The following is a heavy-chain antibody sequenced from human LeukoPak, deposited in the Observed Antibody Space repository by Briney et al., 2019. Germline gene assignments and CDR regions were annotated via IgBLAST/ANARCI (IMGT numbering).Heavy chain of an antibody. J-gene: IGHJ6*02. CDR2: IYYSGST. Sequence: SETLSLTCTVSGGSISSSSYYWGWIRQPPGKGLEWIGSIYYSGSTYYNPSLKSRVTISVDTSKNQFSLKLSSVTAADTAVYYCARDLVVTTSAGYYYGMDVWGQGTTVTVSS. CDR3: ARDLVVTTSAGYYYGMDV. D-gene: IGHD4-23*01. V-gene: IGHV4-39*07. CDR1: GGSISSSSYY.